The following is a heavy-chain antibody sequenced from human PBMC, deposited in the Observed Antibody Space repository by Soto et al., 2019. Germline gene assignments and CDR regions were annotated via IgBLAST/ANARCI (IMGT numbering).Heavy chain of an antibody. Sequence: SETLSLTCTVSGGSISSNSYYWGWIRQPPGKGLEWIGSIYYSGSTYYNPSLKSRVTISVDTSKNQFSLKLTSVTAADTAVYYCARPPGEHLGEMDVWGKGTTVTVSS. CDR2: IYYSGST. D-gene: IGHD3-16*01. V-gene: IGHV4-39*01. CDR3: ARPPGEHLGEMDV. CDR1: GGSISSNSYY. J-gene: IGHJ6*04.